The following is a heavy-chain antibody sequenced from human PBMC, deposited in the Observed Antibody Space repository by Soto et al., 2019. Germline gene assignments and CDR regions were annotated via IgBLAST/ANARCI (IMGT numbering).Heavy chain of an antibody. D-gene: IGHD6-6*01. CDR3: ARVWGSSSPIFDY. CDR2: IYHSGST. J-gene: IGHJ4*02. V-gene: IGHV4-30-2*01. Sequence: QLQLQESGSGLVKPSQTLSLTCAVSGGSISSGGYSWSWIRQPPGKGLEWIGYIYHSGSTYYNPSLKSRLTISVDRSNNQFSLKLSSVTAADTAVYYCARVWGSSSPIFDYWGQGTLVTVSS. CDR1: GGSISSGGYS.